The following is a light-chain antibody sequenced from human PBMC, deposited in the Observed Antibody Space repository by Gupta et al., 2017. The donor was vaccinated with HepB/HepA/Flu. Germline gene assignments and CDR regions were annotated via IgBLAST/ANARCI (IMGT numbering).Light chain of an antibody. CDR3: QQFHMLYT. CDR2: DAS. V-gene: IGKV1-33*01. J-gene: IGKJ2*01. CDR1: EDIRKY. Sequence: DIQMTQSPSSLSASVGDRVTISCQASEDIRKYLNWYQQKPGKPPRLLIFDASDLQTAVPSRFSGSGSGTDFTFTISSLQPEDAATYYCQQFHMLYTFGQGTKVEIK.